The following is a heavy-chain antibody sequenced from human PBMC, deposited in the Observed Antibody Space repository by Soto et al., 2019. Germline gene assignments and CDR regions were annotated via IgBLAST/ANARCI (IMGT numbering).Heavy chain of an antibody. CDR2: ISYDGSNK. CDR1: GFTFSSYG. D-gene: IGHD3-10*01. J-gene: IGHJ5*02. V-gene: IGHV3-30*03. CDR3: ARDLGYYGSGSKRELPWFDP. Sequence: PGGSLRLSCAASGFTFSSYGIHWVRQAPGKGLEWVAVISYDGSNKYYADSVKGRFTISRDNSKNTLYLQMNSLRAEDTAVYYCARDLGYYGSGSKRELPWFDPWGKGPLVTVSS.